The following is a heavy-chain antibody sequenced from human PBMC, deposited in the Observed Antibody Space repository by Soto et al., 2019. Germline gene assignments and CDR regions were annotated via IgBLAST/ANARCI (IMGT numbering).Heavy chain of an antibody. D-gene: IGHD2-2*01. CDR1: GFTFSSYG. J-gene: IGHJ6*01. Sequence: QVQLVESGGGVVQPGRSLRLSCAASGFTFSSYGMHWVRQAPGKGLEWVAVISYDGSNKYYADSVKGRFTISRDNSKHTLYLQMNSLREEDTAVYDCAKDTRDIVVVPAAMMYYYGMDVWGQGTSVTVSS. V-gene: IGHV3-30*18. CDR3: AKDTRDIVVVPAAMMYYYGMDV. CDR2: ISYDGSNK.